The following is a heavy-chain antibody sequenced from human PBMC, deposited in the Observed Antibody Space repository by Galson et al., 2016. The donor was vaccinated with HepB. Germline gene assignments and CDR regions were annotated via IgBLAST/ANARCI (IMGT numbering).Heavy chain of an antibody. CDR3: GRCCSHASCFSPQVDY. J-gene: IGHJ4*01. CDR1: GFTLSDFW. V-gene: IGHV3-74*01. D-gene: IGHD2-15*01. CDR2: TNHDESRT. Sequence: SLRLSCAASGFTLSDFWMHWVRQVPGKGLVWVARTNHDESRTSYADSVKGRFTISRDNAKNTLYLQMDSLRVEDTAVYYCGRCCSHASCFSPQVDYWGHGTPVTVSS.